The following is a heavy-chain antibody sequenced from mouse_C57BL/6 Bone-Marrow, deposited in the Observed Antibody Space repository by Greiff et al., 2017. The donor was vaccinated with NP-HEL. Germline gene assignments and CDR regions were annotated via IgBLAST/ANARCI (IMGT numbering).Heavy chain of an antibody. J-gene: IGHJ3*01. Sequence: QVQLQQSGAELVRPGTSVKMSCKASGYTFTNYWIGWAKQRPGHGLEWIGDIYPGGGYTNYNEKFKGKATLTADKSSSTAYMQLSSLTSEDSAVYYCARYGTYGGAWFAYWGQGTLVTVSA. V-gene: IGHV1-63*01. CDR2: IYPGGGYT. CDR1: GYTFTNYW. D-gene: IGHD5-1*01. CDR3: ARYGTYGGAWFAY.